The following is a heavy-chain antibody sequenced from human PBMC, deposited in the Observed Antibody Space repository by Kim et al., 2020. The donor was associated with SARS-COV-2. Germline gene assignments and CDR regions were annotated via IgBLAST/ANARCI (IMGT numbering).Heavy chain of an antibody. CDR2: ISAYNGNT. D-gene: IGHD3-9*01. J-gene: IGHJ5*02. Sequence: ASVKVSCKASGYTFTSYGISWVRQAPGQGLEWMGWISAYNGNTNYAQKLQGRVTMTTDTSTSTAYMELRSLRSDDTAVYYCARGQTNYDILTGYSNWCDPWGQGTLVPGSS. V-gene: IGHV1-18*01. CDR1: GYTFTSYG. CDR3: ARGQTNYDILTGYSNWCDP.